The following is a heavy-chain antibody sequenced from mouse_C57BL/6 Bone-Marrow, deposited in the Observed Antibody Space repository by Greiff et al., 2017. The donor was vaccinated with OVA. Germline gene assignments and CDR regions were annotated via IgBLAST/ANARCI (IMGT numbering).Heavy chain of an antibody. J-gene: IGHJ2*01. CDR1: GFNIKDYY. CDR2: IDPENGDT. V-gene: IGHV14-4*01. CDR3: TPYRY. Sequence: EVQLQQSGAELVRPGASVKLSCTASGFNIKDYYMHWVKEMPEQGLEWIGWIDPENGDTEYASKFQGKATITADTSSKTVYLHLSSLTSEDTAVYYCTPYRYWGPGPTLSVSS.